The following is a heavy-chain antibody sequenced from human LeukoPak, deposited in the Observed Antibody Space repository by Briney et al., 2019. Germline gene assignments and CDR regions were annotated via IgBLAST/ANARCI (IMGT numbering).Heavy chain of an antibody. CDR2: IRQEGSEK. V-gene: IGHV3-7*01. CDR3: GRTARGDVFDI. J-gene: IGHJ3*02. Sequence: GGSLRLSCAASGFTFSSYWMSLVRQAPGKGLEWVANIRQEGSEKYYVDSVKCRFTISRDNAKNSLYLQMNSLRADDTAVFYCGRTARGDVFDIWGKGKMVTVSS. D-gene: IGHD3-16*01. CDR1: GFTFSSYW.